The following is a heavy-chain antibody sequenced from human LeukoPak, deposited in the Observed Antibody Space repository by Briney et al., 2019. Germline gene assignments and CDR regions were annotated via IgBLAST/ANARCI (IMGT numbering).Heavy chain of an antibody. J-gene: IGHJ6*03. CDR1: GFTVGSNY. D-gene: IGHD6-6*01. CDR3: ATLTGSSAYYSYYMDV. Sequence: GGSLRLSCAASGFTVGSNYMSWVRQAPGKGLEWVSVLYTNDNKYYADSVKGRFTISRDNSRNTLHLQMNTLRDEDTAVYYCATLTGSSAYYSYYMDVWGTGTTVIVSS. CDR2: LYTNDNK. V-gene: IGHV3-53*01.